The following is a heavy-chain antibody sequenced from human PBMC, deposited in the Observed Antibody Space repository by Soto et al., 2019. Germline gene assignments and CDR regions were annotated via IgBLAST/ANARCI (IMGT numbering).Heavy chain of an antibody. V-gene: IGHV5-10-1*01. CDR3: ARLQRCCSTSCPSLFAV. CDR1: GYRFTSYW. Sequence: PGESLKISCKGSGYRFTSYWISWVRQMPGKGLEWMGRIDPSDSYTNYSPSFQGHVTISADKSISTAYLQWSSLKASDTAMYYCARLQRCCSTSCPSLFAVCGQGPVFTLAS. CDR2: IDPSDSYT. D-gene: IGHD2-2*01. J-gene: IGHJ4*02.